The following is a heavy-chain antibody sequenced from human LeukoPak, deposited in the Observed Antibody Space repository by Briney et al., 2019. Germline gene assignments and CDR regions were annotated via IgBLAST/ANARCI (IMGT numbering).Heavy chain of an antibody. CDR2: ISYDGSNK. Sequence: GGSLRLSCAASGFTFSSYAMHWVRQAPGKGLEWVAVISYDGSNKYYADFVKGRFTISRDNSKNTLYLQMNSLRAEDTAVYYCARDGGAITMIVVVITGYPDYWGQGTLVTVSS. CDR3: ARDGGAITMIVVVITGYPDY. V-gene: IGHV3-30-3*01. D-gene: IGHD3-22*01. J-gene: IGHJ4*02. CDR1: GFTFSSYA.